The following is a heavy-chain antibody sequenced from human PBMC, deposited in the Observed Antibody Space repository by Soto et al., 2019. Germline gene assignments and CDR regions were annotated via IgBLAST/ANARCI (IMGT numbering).Heavy chain of an antibody. CDR2: ISSSGSTI. V-gene: IGHV3-11*01. J-gene: IGHJ6*02. D-gene: IGHD5-12*01. Sequence: PGGSLRLSCAASGFTFSDYYMSWIRQAPGKGLEWVSYISSSGSTIYYADSVKGRFTISRDNAKNSLYLQMNSLRAEDTDVYYCAGGYSGYDYYYYGMDVWGQGTTVTVSS. CDR3: AGGYSGYDYYYYGMDV. CDR1: GFTFSDYY.